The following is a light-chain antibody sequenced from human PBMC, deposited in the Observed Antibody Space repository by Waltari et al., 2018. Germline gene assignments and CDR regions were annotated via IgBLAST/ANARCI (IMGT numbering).Light chain of an antibody. CDR3: QQSYSTPRT. J-gene: IGKJ1*01. CDR2: AAS. V-gene: IGKV1-39*01. CDR1: QTISSY. Sequence: DIQMTQSPSSLSASVRGSVTITCRASQTISSYLNWYQQKPGKAPKLLIYAASSLQSGVPSRFSGSGSGTDFTLTISSLQPEDFATYYCQQSYSTPRTFGQGTKVEIK.